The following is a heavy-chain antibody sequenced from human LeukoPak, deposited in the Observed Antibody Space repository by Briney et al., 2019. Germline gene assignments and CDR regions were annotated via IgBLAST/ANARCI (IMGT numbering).Heavy chain of an antibody. J-gene: IGHJ6*03. Sequence: ASVKVSFKASGYTFTSYGICRVRQAPGQGLEWVGWISAYNGNTNYAQKLQGRVTMTTDTSTSTAYMELRSLRSDDTAVYYCARAGGLPTTLGYMDVWGKGTTVTVSS. D-gene: IGHD2/OR15-2a*01. CDR2: ISAYNGNT. V-gene: IGHV1-18*01. CDR3: ARAGGLPTTLGYMDV. CDR1: GYTFTSYG.